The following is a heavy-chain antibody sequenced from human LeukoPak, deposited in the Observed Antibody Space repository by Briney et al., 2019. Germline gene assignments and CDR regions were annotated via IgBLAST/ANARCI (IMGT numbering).Heavy chain of an antibody. CDR3: ARFTAARPIY. CDR2: INTDGSHT. V-gene: IGHV3-74*01. Sequence: PGGSLRLSCVASGFTFSNYWMHWVRHAPGKGLVWVSHINTDGSHTNYADSVKGRFTISRDNAKNTLYLQMNSLRAEDTAVYYCARFTAARPIYWGQGTLVTVSS. CDR1: GFTFSNYW. D-gene: IGHD6-6*01. J-gene: IGHJ4*02.